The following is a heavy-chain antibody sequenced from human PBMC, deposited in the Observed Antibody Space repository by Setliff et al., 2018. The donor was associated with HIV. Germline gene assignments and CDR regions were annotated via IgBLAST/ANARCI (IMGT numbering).Heavy chain of an antibody. CDR2: INHSGGT. Sequence: SETLSLTCAVYGGSFSDYYWIWIRQSPGKGPEWIGEINHSGGTNYNPSLKSRVTISVDTSKNQFSLKLSSVTAADTAVYYCARRRSMPNNAFDIWGQGTMVTVSS. CDR1: GGSFSDYY. V-gene: IGHV4-34*01. J-gene: IGHJ3*02. D-gene: IGHD2-2*01. CDR3: ARRRSMPNNAFDI.